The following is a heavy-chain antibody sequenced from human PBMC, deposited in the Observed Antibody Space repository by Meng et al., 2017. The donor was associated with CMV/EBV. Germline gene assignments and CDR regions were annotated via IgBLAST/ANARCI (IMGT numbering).Heavy chain of an antibody. CDR3: ARVPYQLLPTYYDYGMDV. CDR2: INWNGDTT. D-gene: IGHD2-15*01. Sequence: ESLKISYAASGFTFDDYGMSWVRQAPGKGLEWVSAINWNGDTTGYADSVKGRFTISRDNAKNSLYLQMNSLRDEDTALYYCARVPYQLLPTYYDYGMDVWGQGTTVTVSS. J-gene: IGHJ6*02. V-gene: IGHV3-20*03. CDR1: GFTFDDYG.